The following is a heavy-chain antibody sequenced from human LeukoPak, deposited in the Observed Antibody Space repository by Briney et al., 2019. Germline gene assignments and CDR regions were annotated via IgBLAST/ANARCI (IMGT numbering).Heavy chain of an antibody. J-gene: IGHJ5*02. Sequence: AGGSLRLSCAASGFTLSSYGMHWVRQAPGKGLEWVAFIRYDGSNKYYADSVRGRFTISRDNSKNTLYLQMNSLRAEDTAVYYCASGFLVSSSWYEVANWFDPWGQGTLVTVSS. CDR1: GFTLSSYG. V-gene: IGHV3-30*02. CDR2: IRYDGSNK. D-gene: IGHD6-13*01. CDR3: ASGFLVSSSWYEVANWFDP.